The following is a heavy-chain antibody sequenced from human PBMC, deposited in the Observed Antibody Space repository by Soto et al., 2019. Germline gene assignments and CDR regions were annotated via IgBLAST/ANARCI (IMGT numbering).Heavy chain of an antibody. CDR3: ARFSLTYYYDSSGYYYRGYFDY. CDR1: GFSLSTSGMC. J-gene: IGHJ4*02. D-gene: IGHD3-22*01. V-gene: IGHV2-70*01. CDR2: IDWDDDK. Sequence: SGPTLVNPTQTLTLTCTFSGFSLSTSGMCVSWIRQPPGKALEWLALIDWDDDKYYSTSLKTRLTISKDTSKNQVVLTMTNMDPVDTATYYCARFSLTYYYDSSGYYYRGYFDYWGQGTLVTVSS.